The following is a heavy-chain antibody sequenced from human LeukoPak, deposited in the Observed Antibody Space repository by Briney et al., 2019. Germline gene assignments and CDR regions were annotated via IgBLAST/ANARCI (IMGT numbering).Heavy chain of an antibody. V-gene: IGHV1-8*01. D-gene: IGHD3-16*01. CDR2: MNPNSGNT. CDR3: ASRGTKRRGGPFDY. J-gene: IGHJ4*02. CDR1: GYTFTSYD. Sequence: GTSVKVSCKASGYTFTSYDINWVRQATGQGLEWMGWMNPNSGNTGYAQKFQGRVTMTRNTSISTAYMELSSLRSEDTAVYECASRGTKRRGGPFDYWGQGTLVTVSS.